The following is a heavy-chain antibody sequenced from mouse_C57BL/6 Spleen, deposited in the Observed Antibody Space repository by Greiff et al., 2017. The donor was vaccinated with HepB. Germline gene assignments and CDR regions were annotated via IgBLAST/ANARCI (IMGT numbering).Heavy chain of an antibody. CDR1: GYAFTNYL. J-gene: IGHJ1*03. D-gene: IGHD1-1*01. CDR2: INPGSGGT. CDR3: AIPTVVATPWYFDV. Sequence: QVQLKQSGAELVRPGTSVKVSCKASGYAFTNYLIEWVKQRPGQGLEWIGVINPGSGGTNYNEKFKGKATLTADKSSSTAYMPLSSLTSEDSAVYFCAIPTVVATPWYFDVWGTGTTVTVSS. V-gene: IGHV1-54*01.